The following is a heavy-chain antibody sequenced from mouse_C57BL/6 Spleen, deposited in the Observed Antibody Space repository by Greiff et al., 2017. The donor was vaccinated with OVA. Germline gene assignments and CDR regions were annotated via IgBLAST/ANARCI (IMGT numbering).Heavy chain of an antibody. CDR3: ARGYSNTGFAY. J-gene: IGHJ3*01. V-gene: IGHV1-85*01. CDR1: GYTFTSYD. CDR2: IYPRDGST. D-gene: IGHD2-5*01. Sequence: VKLVESGPELVKPGASVKLSCKASGYTFTSYDINWVKQRPGQGLEWIGWIYPRDGSTKYNEKFKGKATLTVDTSSSTAYMELHSLTSEDSAVYFCARGYSNTGFAYWGQGTLVTVSA.